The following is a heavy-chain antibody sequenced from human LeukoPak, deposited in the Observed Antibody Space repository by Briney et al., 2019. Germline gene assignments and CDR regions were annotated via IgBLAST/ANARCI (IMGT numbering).Heavy chain of an antibody. CDR1: GYSFTSYW. CDR3: ATYSTTWYPPHY. V-gene: IGHV5-51*01. J-gene: IGHJ4*02. D-gene: IGHD6-13*01. Sequence: GESLKISCKGSGYSFTSYWIGWVRQMPGKGLEWMGIIYPGDSDTRYSPSFQGQVTISADKSISTAYLQWGNLKASDTAIYYCATYSTTWYPPHYWGQGALVTVSS. CDR2: IYPGDSDT.